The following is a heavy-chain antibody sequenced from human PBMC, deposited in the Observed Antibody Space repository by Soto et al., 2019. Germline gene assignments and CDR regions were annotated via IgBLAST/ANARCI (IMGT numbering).Heavy chain of an antibody. J-gene: IGHJ4*02. CDR2: IKQDGSEK. D-gene: IGHD6-6*01. CDR3: ARVKLGMRAARLGYYFDY. Sequence: PGGSLRLSCAASGFTFSSYWMSWVRQAPGKGLEWVANIKQDGSEKYYVDSVKGRFTISRDNAKNSLYLQMNSLRAEDTAVYYCARVKLGMRAARLGYYFDYWGQGTLVTVSS. CDR1: GFTFSSYW. V-gene: IGHV3-7*01.